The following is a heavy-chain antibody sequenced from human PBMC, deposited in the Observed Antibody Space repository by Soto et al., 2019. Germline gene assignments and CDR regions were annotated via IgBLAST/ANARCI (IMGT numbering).Heavy chain of an antibody. D-gene: IGHD1-1*01. J-gene: IGHJ4*02. CDR3: VRSGDNYNLLDY. CDR1: GFTFSDHY. Sequence: LRLSCAASGFTFSDHYMSWIRQAPGKGLEWIGYSSNSGSFTRYADSVKGRFSISRDNAKNSLYLQMNSLRGDDTAIYYCVRSGDNYNLLDYWGQGTPVTRLL. CDR2: SSNSGSFT. V-gene: IGHV3-11*06.